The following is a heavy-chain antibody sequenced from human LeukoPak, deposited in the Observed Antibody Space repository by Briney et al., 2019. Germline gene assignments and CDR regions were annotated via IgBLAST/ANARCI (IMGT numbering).Heavy chain of an antibody. D-gene: IGHD2-2*01. CDR1: GYTFTGYY. Sequence: ASVKVSCKASGYTFTGYYMHWVRQAPGQGLEWMGWINPNSGGTNYAQKFQGRVTMTRGTSISTAYMELSRLRSDDTAVYYCARGPRVYQLLFDYWGQGTLVTVSS. CDR3: ARGPRVYQLLFDY. V-gene: IGHV1-2*02. CDR2: INPNSGGT. J-gene: IGHJ4*02.